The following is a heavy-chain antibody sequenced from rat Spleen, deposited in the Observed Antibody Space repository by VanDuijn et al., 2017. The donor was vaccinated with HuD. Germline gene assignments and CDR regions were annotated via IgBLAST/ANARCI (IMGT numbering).Heavy chain of an antibody. CDR3: ARVGRSRLQGFAN. Sequence: EVQLMESGGGLVQPGRSLKLSCAASGFTFSDYNMAWVRQDPKKGLEWVATIVHDGSRTYYRDSVEGRFTISRDNAKSTLYLQMDSLRSEDTATYYCARVGRSRLQGFANWGQGTLVTVSS. CDR2: IVHDGSRT. V-gene: IGHV5-7*01. J-gene: IGHJ3*01. CDR1: GFTFSDYN. D-gene: IGHD1-1*01.